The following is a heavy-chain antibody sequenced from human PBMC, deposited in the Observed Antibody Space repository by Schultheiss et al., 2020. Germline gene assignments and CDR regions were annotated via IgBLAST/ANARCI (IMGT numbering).Heavy chain of an antibody. CDR1: GGSISSGGYY. Sequence: SETLSLTCTVSGGSISSGGYYWSWIRQHPGKGLEWIGYIYYSGSTYYNPSLKSRVTISVDTSKNQFSLKLSSVTAADTAVYYCARDYLNYYYYYGMDVSGQGTTVTVSS. V-gene: IGHV4-31*03. CDR3: ARDYLNYYYYYGMDV. J-gene: IGHJ6*02. CDR2: IYYSGST.